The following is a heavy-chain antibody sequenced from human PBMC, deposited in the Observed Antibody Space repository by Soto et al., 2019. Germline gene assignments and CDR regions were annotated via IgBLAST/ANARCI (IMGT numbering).Heavy chain of an antibody. V-gene: IGHV3-30*01. CDR2: ISTDGRDK. CDR1: GFTFSSYA. CDR3: AKDHDLAAAGYYFDY. Sequence: QVQLVESGGGVVQPGRSLRLSCAASGFTFSSYAMHWVRQAPGKGLEWVAVISTDGRDKYHADSVKGRFTISRDNSKNTLFLQMNSQRPEDTAVYYCAKDHDLAAAGYYFDYWGQGTLVTVSS. D-gene: IGHD6-13*01. J-gene: IGHJ4*02.